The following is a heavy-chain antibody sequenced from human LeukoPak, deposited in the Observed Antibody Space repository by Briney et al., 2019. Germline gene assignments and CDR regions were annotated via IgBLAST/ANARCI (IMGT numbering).Heavy chain of an antibody. V-gene: IGHV2-5*02. J-gene: IGHJ3*02. CDR3: ATMIVVVITTLIDVGAFDI. CDR1: GFSLSTSGVG. CDR2: IYWDDDK. Sequence: SGPTLVKPTQTLTLTCTFSGFSLSTSGVGVGWIRQPPGKALEWLALIYWDDDKRYSPSLKSRLTITKDTSKNQVVLTMTNMDPVDTATYYCATMIVVVITTLIDVGAFDIWGQGTMVTVSS. D-gene: IGHD3-22*01.